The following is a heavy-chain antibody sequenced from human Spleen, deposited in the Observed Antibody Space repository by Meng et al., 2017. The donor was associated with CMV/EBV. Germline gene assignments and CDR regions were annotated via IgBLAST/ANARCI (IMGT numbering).Heavy chain of an antibody. CDR2: IEQDGSEE. J-gene: IGHJ6*02. CDR1: GFTFNSYW. Sequence: GGSLRLSCAASGFTFNSYWMSWVRQAPGQGLEWVANIEQDGSEEYYVDSVRGRFTISRDNAKNSLYLLMDSLRAEDTAVYFCAREMGGYSHGKNSGYHYYGMDVWGQGTTVTVSS. CDR3: AREMGGYSHGKNSGYHYYGMDV. V-gene: IGHV3-7*01. D-gene: IGHD5-18*01.